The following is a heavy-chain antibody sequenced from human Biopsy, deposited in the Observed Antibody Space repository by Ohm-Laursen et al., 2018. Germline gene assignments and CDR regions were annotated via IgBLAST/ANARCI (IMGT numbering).Heavy chain of an antibody. CDR2: IFYSANT. Sequence: TLSLTCTVSGVSINGGRYYWNWIRHHPGKGLEWIGNIFYSANTYYNPSLKSRVTISVDTSKNQFSLKLSSVTAADTAVYYCARLDGGDYFPTFFDFWGQGALVTVSS. CDR1: GVSINGGRYY. CDR3: ARLDGGDYFPTFFDF. V-gene: IGHV4-31*03. D-gene: IGHD2-21*02. J-gene: IGHJ4*02.